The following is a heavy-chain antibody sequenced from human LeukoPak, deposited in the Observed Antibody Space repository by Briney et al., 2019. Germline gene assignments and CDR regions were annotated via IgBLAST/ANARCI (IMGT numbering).Heavy chain of an antibody. J-gene: IGHJ4*02. CDR1: GFTFSSYG. Sequence: GGSLRLSCAASGFTFSSYGMHWVRQAPGKGLEWVAVISYDGSNKYYADSVKGRFTISRDNSKNTLYLQMNSLRAEDTAVNYCAKDSGGDGYKNLYYFDYWGQGTLVTVSS. CDR2: ISYDGSNK. CDR3: AKDSGGDGYKNLYYFDY. V-gene: IGHV3-30*18. D-gene: IGHD5-24*01.